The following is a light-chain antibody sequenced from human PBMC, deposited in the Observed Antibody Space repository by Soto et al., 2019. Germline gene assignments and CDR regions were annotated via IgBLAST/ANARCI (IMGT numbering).Light chain of an antibody. Sequence: ESVLTQSPGALSLSPGERATLSCRTSQSVSSNYLAWYQQKPGQAPRLLIYGASTRATGIPDRFSGSGSGTDFTLTISRLEPEDSAVYYCQQYGSSPTWTSGQGTKVDIK. CDR2: GAS. CDR3: QQYGSSPTWT. CDR1: QSVSSNY. V-gene: IGKV3-20*01. J-gene: IGKJ1*01.